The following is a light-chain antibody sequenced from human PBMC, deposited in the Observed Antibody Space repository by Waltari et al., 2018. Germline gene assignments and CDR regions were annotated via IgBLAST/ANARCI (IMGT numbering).Light chain of an antibody. J-gene: IGLJ2*01. Sequence: QTVVTQEPSLSVSPGGTVPLTCCFTSGSVATIYYPSWYQQTPGQAPRALIYGTNTRSSGVPDRFSGSILGNKAALTITGAQADDESDYYCVLYMGSGTVVFGGGTKLTVL. CDR2: GTN. CDR1: SGSVATIYY. V-gene: IGLV8-61*01. CDR3: VLYMGSGTVV.